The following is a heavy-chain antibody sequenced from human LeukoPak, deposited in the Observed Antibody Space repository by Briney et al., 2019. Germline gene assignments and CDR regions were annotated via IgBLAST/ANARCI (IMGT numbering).Heavy chain of an antibody. Sequence: ASVKVSCKASGYTFTGYYMHWVRQAPGQGLEWMGWINPNSGGTNYAQKFQGRVTITRDTSISTAYMELSRLRSDDTAVYYCARDHDSSGYYQLWGQGALVTVSS. J-gene: IGHJ4*02. CDR3: ARDHDSSGYYQL. D-gene: IGHD3-22*01. CDR1: GYTFTGYY. CDR2: INPNSGGT. V-gene: IGHV1-2*02.